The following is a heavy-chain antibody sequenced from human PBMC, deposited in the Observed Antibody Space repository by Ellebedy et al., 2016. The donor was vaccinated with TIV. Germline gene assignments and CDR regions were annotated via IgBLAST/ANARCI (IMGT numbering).Heavy chain of an antibody. Sequence: AASVKVSCKASGYPFTSYGITWVRQAPGQGLEWMGWINPYNGNTNFAQKFQGRVTMVTDTSTSTAYMEVRSLRSDDTAVYYCARTWPDYYYGLDVWGQGTTVTVSS. J-gene: IGHJ6*02. V-gene: IGHV1-18*01. CDR2: INPYNGNT. CDR1: GYPFTSYG. CDR3: ARTWPDYYYGLDV. D-gene: IGHD5-24*01.